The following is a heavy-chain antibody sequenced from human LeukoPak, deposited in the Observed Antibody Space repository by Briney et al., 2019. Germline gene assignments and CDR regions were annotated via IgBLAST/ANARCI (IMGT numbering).Heavy chain of an antibody. V-gene: IGHV4-59*01. CDR1: GGSISSYY. J-gene: IGHJ4*02. CDR3: ARDSSGYYELDY. Sequence: PSETLSLTCTVSGGSISSYYWSWIRQPPGKGLEWIGYIYYSGSTNYNPSLKSRVTISVDTSKNQLSLKLSSVTAADTVVYYCARDSSGYYELDYWGQGTLVTVSS. D-gene: IGHD3-22*01. CDR2: IYYSGST.